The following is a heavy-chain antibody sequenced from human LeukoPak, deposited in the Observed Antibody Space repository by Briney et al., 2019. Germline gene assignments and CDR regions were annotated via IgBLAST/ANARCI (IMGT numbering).Heavy chain of an antibody. CDR3: AKELVPAAILRVDYYYGMDV. D-gene: IGHD2-2*02. CDR2: ISWNSGSI. V-gene: IGHV3-9*01. Sequence: GGSLRLSCAASGFTFDDYAMHLVRQAPGKGLEWVSGISWNSGSIGYADSVKGRFTISRDNAKNSLYLQMNSLRAEDTALYYCAKELVPAAILRVDYYYGMDVWGQGTTVTVSS. CDR1: GFTFDDYA. J-gene: IGHJ6*02.